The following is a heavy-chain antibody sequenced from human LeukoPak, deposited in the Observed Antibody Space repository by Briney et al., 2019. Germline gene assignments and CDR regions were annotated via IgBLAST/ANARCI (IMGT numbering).Heavy chain of an antibody. J-gene: IGHJ4*02. CDR1: GYTFSTYW. V-gene: IGHV5-51*04. Sequence: GESLKISCKGSGYTFSTYWIGWVRQMPGKGLEWMGIIYPDDSDTRYRPSLQGQVTISADKPITTAYLQWNSLRASDTATYYCARKGRSTDVIFDWGQGTLVTVAS. CDR3: ARKGRSTDVIFD. D-gene: IGHD2-8*01. CDR2: IYPDDSDT.